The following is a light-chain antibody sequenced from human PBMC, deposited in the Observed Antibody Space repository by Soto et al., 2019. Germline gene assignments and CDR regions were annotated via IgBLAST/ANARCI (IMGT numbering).Light chain of an antibody. Sequence: QSALTQAASVSGSPGQSIPISCTGTSSDVGSYNLVSWYQQHPGKAPKLMIYEVSKRPSGVSNRFSGSKSGNTASLTISGLQAEDEADYYCCSYAGSSTFLYVFGTGTKVTVL. CDR1: SSDVGSYNL. J-gene: IGLJ1*01. CDR3: CSYAGSSTFLYV. CDR2: EVS. V-gene: IGLV2-23*02.